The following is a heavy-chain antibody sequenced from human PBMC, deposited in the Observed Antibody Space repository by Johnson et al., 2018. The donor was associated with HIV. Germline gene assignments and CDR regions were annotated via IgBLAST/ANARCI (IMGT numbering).Heavy chain of an antibody. D-gene: IGHD3-22*01. CDR3: ARDTYYYDTSGYLTRPRAFDV. V-gene: IGHV3-74*01. CDR1: GFTFSDHW. CDR2: INGDGSRT. J-gene: IGHJ3*01. Sequence: VQLVESGGGVVQPGGSLRLSCGVSGFTFSDHWMQWVRQAPGKGLVWVSRINGDGSRTSYADSVKGRFTIARDNSNAFLYLQMNSLRAEDTALYSCARDTYYYDTSGYLTRPRAFDVWGQGTMVTVSS.